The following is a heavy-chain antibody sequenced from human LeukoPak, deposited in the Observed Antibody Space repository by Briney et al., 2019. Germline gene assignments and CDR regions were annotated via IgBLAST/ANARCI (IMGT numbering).Heavy chain of an antibody. J-gene: IGHJ6*02. CDR1: GGSISSSSYS. D-gene: IGHD4-11*01. Sequence: PSETLSLTCTVSGGSISSSSYSWGWIRQPPGKGLEWIGSIYYSGSTYYNPSLKSRVTISVDTSKNQFSLKLSSVTAADTAVYYCARGFYSNYGSGMDVWGQGTTVTVSS. V-gene: IGHV4-39*01. CDR2: IYYSGST. CDR3: ARGFYSNYGSGMDV.